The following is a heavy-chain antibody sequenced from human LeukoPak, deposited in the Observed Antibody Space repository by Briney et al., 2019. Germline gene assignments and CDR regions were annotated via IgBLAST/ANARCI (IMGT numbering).Heavy chain of an antibody. D-gene: IGHD1-26*01. CDR1: GFTFSNYW. J-gene: IGHJ4*02. Sequence: GGSLRLSCAASGFTFSNYWMAWVRQAPGKGLEWVANIKQDGGEKYYVDSVKGRFTISRDNAENSLFLQMTGLRAEDAAVYYCARDKVVGATKFDSWGQGTLVSVSS. CDR2: IKQDGGEK. V-gene: IGHV3-7*01. CDR3: ARDKVVGATKFDS.